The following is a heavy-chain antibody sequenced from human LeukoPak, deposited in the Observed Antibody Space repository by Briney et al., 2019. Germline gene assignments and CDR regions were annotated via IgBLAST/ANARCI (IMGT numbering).Heavy chain of an antibody. Sequence: ASVKLSFKASGYTFTGYYMHWVRQAPGQGLEWMGWINPNSGGTNYAQKFQGRVTMTRDTSISTAYMELSRLRSDDTAVYYCARDFIVGATCFDYWGQGTLVTVSS. V-gene: IGHV1-2*02. J-gene: IGHJ4*02. CDR3: ARDFIVGATCFDY. D-gene: IGHD1-26*01. CDR2: INPNSGGT. CDR1: GYTFTGYY.